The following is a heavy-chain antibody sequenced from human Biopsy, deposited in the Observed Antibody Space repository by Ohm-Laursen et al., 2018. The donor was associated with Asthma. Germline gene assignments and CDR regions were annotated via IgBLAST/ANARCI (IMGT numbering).Heavy chain of an antibody. CDR1: GSSLTDLS. CDR2: HDHEEGGT. Sequence: SVKVACKISGSSLTDLSMHWVRQAPGQGLEWMGGHDHEEGGTVNARRFQGRVTMTEDTSTDTAYMELSSLSSDDTAVHYCASDFPKDYVRYNFQFWGQGTLVTVSS. D-gene: IGHD4-17*01. CDR3: ASDFPKDYVRYNFQF. J-gene: IGHJ4*02. V-gene: IGHV1-24*01.